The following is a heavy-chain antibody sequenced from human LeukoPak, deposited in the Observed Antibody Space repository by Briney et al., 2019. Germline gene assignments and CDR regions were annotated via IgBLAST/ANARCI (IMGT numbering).Heavy chain of an antibody. V-gene: IGHV4-39*07. D-gene: IGHD3-22*01. CDR1: GGSISSSSYY. CDR3: ARDSRGYYYDSRGREGSY. J-gene: IGHJ4*02. CDR2: IYYSGST. Sequence: SETLSLTCTVSGGSISSSSYYWGWIRQPPGKGLEWIGSIYYSGSTYYNTSLKSRVTISVDTSKNQFSLKLSSVTAADTAVYYCARDSRGYYYDSRGREGSYWGQGTLVTVSS.